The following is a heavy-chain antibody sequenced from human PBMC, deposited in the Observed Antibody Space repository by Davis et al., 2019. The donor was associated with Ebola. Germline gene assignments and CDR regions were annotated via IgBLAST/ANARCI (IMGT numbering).Heavy chain of an antibody. D-gene: IGHD6-19*01. V-gene: IGHV1-2*06. CDR1: GYTFTGYY. CDR2: INPNSGGT. Sequence: ASVKVSCKASGYTFTGYYMHWVRQAPGQGLEWMGRINPNSGGTNYAQKFQGRVTMTRDTSISPAYMELSRLRSDDTAVYYCATKSSGWYDLGFDYWGQGTLVTVSS. J-gene: IGHJ4*02. CDR3: ATKSSGWYDLGFDY.